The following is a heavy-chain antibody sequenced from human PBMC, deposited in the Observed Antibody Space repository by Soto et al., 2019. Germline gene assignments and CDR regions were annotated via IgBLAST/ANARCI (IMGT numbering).Heavy chain of an antibody. CDR3: ARDLTYYYDSSGYYDY. CDR2: ISYDGSNK. Sequence: VGSLRLSCAASGFTFSSYAMHWVRQAPGKGLEWVAVISYDGSNKYYADSVKGRFTISRDNSKNTLYLQMNSLRAEDTAVYYCARDLTYYYDSSGYYDYWGQGTLVTVSS. CDR1: GFTFSSYA. J-gene: IGHJ4*02. D-gene: IGHD3-22*01. V-gene: IGHV3-30-3*01.